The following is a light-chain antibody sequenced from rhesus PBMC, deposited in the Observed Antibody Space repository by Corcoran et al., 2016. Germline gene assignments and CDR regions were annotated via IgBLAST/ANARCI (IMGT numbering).Light chain of an antibody. CDR2: GGS. CDR3: LQHKALPYS. J-gene: IGKJ2*01. CDR1: QSLLHTDGYTY. Sequence: DIVMTQTPLSLPVTPGEPASISCRSSQSLLHTDGYTYLDWYLQKPGTSPQLLIYGGSNRASGVPDRFSGSGSGTDFTLKISKVEGEDVGFYYCLQHKALPYSFGQGAKVEIK. V-gene: IGKV2-61*01.